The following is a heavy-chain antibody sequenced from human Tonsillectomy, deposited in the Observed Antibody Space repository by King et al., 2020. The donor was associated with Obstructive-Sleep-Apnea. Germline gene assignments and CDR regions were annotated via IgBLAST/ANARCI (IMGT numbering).Heavy chain of an antibody. Sequence: VQLVESGGGLVQPGGSLRLSCAASGFSVSSNYMTWVRQARGKGLDWVSITYSGGNTYYADSVKGRFTSSRHDSSNTLYLQMSGLRVEDTAVYYCARRRPGGNPGLDWFFDLWGRGTLVTVSS. CDR2: TYSGGNT. CDR3: ARRRPGGNPGLDWFFDL. V-gene: IGHV3-53*04. CDR1: GFSVSSNY. D-gene: IGHD4-23*01. J-gene: IGHJ2*01.